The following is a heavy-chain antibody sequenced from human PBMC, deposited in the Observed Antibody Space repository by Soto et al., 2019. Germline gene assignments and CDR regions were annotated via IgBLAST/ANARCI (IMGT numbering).Heavy chain of an antibody. Sequence: GGSLRLSCAASGFTFSSYGMHWVRQAPGKGLEWVAVIWYDGSNKYYADSVKGRFTISRDNSKNTLYLQMNSLRAEDTAVYYCAREGGGYCSGGSCYFDWYFDIWGRGTLVTVSS. D-gene: IGHD2-15*01. CDR3: AREGGGYCSGGSCYFDWYFDI. CDR1: GFTFSSYG. V-gene: IGHV3-33*01. CDR2: IWYDGSNK. J-gene: IGHJ2*01.